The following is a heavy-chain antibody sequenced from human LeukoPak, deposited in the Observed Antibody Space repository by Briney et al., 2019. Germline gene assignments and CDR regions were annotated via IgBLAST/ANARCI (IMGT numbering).Heavy chain of an antibody. Sequence: SETLSLTCTVSGDSIGSSPYYWGWIRQPPGKGLEWIGEINHSGSTNYNPSLKSRVTISVDTSKNRFSLKLSSVTAADTAVYYCARPTGGYWYFDLWGRGTLVTVSS. CDR1: GDSIGSSPYY. J-gene: IGHJ2*01. CDR2: INHSGST. V-gene: IGHV4-39*07. D-gene: IGHD7-27*01. CDR3: ARPTGGYWYFDL.